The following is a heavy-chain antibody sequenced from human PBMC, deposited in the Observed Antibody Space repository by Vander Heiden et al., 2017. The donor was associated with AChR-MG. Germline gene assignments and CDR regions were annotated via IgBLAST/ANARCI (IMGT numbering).Heavy chain of an antibody. CDR1: GFTVSNNA. CDR3: AKVPPRVPAAMRFHVDS. Sequence: EVPLLDSGGGLVQPGGSLRLSRAVSGFTVSNNAMTWARPAQGKGMEWVSAISKPGGSTDYADSVKGRFTISRDNSKNTLFLQMNSLRAEDTAVYYCAKVPPRVPAAMRFHVDSWGQGTLVTVSS. D-gene: IGHD2-2*01. J-gene: IGHJ4*02. CDR2: ISKPGGST. V-gene: IGHV3-23*01.